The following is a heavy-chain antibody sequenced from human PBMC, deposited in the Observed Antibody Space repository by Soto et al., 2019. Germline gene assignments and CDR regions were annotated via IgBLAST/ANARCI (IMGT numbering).Heavy chain of an antibody. Sequence: QITLRESGPTRVRPTQTLSLTCGFSGFSLHTSGVGVGWIRQPPGKALEWLAIIYWDDDKRYSPSLKSRLSITKDTSENQVVLTMTNMDPVDTATYYCAYRALYSGSYWDGGYFDSWGQGTLITVSS. D-gene: IGHD1-26*01. CDR1: GFSLHTSGVG. CDR2: IYWDDDK. CDR3: AYRALYSGSYWDGGYFDS. J-gene: IGHJ4*02. V-gene: IGHV2-5*02.